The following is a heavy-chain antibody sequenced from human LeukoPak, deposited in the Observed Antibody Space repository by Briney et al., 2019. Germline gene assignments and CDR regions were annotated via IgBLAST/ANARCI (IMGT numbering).Heavy chain of an antibody. Sequence: PPETLSLTCTVSGGSISSGSYYWSWIRQPAGKGLEWIGRIYTSGSTNYNPSLKSRVTISVDTSKNQFSLKLSSVTAADTAVYYCARERTYYDILTGYYTQSSYMDVWGKGTTVTISS. CDR3: ARERTYYDILTGYYTQSSYMDV. V-gene: IGHV4-61*02. CDR2: IYTSGST. D-gene: IGHD3-9*01. CDR1: GGSISSGSYY. J-gene: IGHJ6*03.